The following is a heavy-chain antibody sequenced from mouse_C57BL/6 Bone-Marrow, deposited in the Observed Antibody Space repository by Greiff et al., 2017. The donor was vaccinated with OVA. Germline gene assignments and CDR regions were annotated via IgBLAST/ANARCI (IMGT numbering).Heavy chain of an antibody. Sequence: EVKLQESGGGLVQPKGSLKLSCAASGFSFNTYAMNWVRQAPGKGLEWVARIRSKSNNYATYYADSVKDRFTISRDDSESMRYLQMNNLKTEDTAMYYCVRSNYGGAYWGQGTLVTVSA. V-gene: IGHV10-1*01. J-gene: IGHJ3*01. CDR3: VRSNYGGAY. D-gene: IGHD2-5*01. CDR1: GFSFNTYA. CDR2: IRSKSNNYAT.